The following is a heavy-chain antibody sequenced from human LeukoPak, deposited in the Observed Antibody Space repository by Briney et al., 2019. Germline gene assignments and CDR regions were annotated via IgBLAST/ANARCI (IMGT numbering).Heavy chain of an antibody. V-gene: IGHV3-49*04. CDR2: IRSKAYGGTT. D-gene: IGHD6-13*01. CDR1: GFTFGDYA. J-gene: IGHJ4*02. Sequence: QPGRSLRLSCTASGFTFGDYAMSWVRQAPGKGLEWVGFIRSKAYGGTTEYAASVKGRFTISRDDSKSIAYLQMNSLKTEDTAVYYCTRDRHSSRVRADFDYWGQGTLVTVSS. CDR3: TRDRHSSRVRADFDY.